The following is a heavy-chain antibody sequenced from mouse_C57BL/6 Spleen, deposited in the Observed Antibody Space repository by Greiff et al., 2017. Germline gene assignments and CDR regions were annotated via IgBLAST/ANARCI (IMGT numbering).Heavy chain of an antibody. D-gene: IGHD2-12*01. Sequence: GKLVESGGGLVKPGGSLKLSCAASGFTFSSYAMSWVRQTPEKRLEWVATISDGGSYTYYPDTVKGRFTIPRDIAKNNLYLQMSQLKSEDTAMYDCASVFAYDGWLAYWGQGTLVTVSA. CDR2: ISDGGSYT. J-gene: IGHJ3*01. CDR1: GFTFSSYA. V-gene: IGHV5-4*03. CDR3: ASVFAYDGWLAY.